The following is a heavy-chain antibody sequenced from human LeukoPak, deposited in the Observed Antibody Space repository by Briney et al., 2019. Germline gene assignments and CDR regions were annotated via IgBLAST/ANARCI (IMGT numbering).Heavy chain of an antibody. CDR1: GFTFSSYA. J-gene: IGHJ4*02. CDR2: ISGSGGST. V-gene: IGHV3-23*01. Sequence: GGSLRLSCAASGFTFSSYAMSWVRQAPGKGLEWVSAISGSGGSTYYADSVRGRFTISRDNSKNTLYLQMNSLRAEDTAVYYCAKDRYYYDSSGYPVDYWGQGTLVTVSS. CDR3: AKDRYYYDSSGYPVDY. D-gene: IGHD3-22*01.